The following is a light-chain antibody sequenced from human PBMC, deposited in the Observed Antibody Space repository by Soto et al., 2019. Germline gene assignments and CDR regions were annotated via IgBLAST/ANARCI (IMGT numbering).Light chain of an antibody. CDR1: QNISSN. Sequence: EIVMTQSPGTLSVSPGERATLSCRASQNISSNLAWYQQKPGQAPRVLIDGASTRATGIPARFSGSGSGTEFTLTISSLQSEDFAVYSCQQYNNWLWTFGQGTKVEIK. V-gene: IGKV3-15*01. J-gene: IGKJ1*01. CDR2: GAS. CDR3: QQYNNWLWT.